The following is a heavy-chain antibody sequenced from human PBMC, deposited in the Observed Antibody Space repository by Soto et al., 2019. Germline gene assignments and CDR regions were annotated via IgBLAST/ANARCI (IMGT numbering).Heavy chain of an antibody. CDR2: ISSSSSYI. CDR3: ASMGAVVVPAAIPNWFDP. Sequence: EVQLVESGGGLVKPGGSLRLSCAASGFTFSSYSMNWVRQAPGKGLEWVSSISSSSSYIYYADSVKGRFTISRDNAKNSLYLQMNSLRAEDTAVYYCASMGAVVVPAAIPNWFDPWGQGTLVTVSS. J-gene: IGHJ5*02. CDR1: GFTFSSYS. D-gene: IGHD2-2*02. V-gene: IGHV3-21*01.